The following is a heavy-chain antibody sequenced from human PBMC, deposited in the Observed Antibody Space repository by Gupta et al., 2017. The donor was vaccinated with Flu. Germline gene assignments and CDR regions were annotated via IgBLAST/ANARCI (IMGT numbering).Heavy chain of an antibody. CDR2: IIPIFGTA. CDR1: GGTFSSYA. CDR3: ARDVNDYTISGAFDS. Sequence: QVQLVQSGAEVKKPGSSVNVSCKASGGTFSSYAISWVRQAPGQGLEWMGGIIPIFGTANYAQKCQGRVTITADKSTSTASMELSSLRSEDTAVYYCARDVNDYTISGAFDSWGQGTMFTVSS. J-gene: IGHJ3*02. D-gene: IGHD4-4*01. V-gene: IGHV1-69*06.